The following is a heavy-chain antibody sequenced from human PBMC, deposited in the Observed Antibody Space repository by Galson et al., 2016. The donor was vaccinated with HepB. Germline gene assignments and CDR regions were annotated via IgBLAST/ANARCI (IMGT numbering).Heavy chain of an antibody. CDR2: TYYRSKWYN. CDR1: GDSVSSNSAT. Sequence: CAISGDSVSSNSATWNCIRQSPSTGLERLGRTYYRSKWYNDYSASVKSRVTINPDTSTNQFSLHLNSVTPEDTAVYYCARQYSSSSFYYGMDVWGQGTTVTVSS. V-gene: IGHV6-1*01. D-gene: IGHD6-6*01. CDR3: ARQYSSSSFYYGMDV. J-gene: IGHJ6*02.